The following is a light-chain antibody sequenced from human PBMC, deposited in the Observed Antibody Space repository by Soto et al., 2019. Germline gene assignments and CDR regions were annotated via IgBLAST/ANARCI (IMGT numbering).Light chain of an antibody. CDR2: DAS. J-gene: IGKJ5*01. V-gene: IGKV1-5*01. CDR1: QSVSRW. CDR3: QEYDTSST. Sequence: DIPMTQSPSTLSASVGDRVTITCRASQSVSRWLAWYQQKPGKAPKVLIYDASRVQSGVPSRFSGSGSGTEFTLTISGLQPDDFATYYCQEYDTSSTFGQGTRLEIK.